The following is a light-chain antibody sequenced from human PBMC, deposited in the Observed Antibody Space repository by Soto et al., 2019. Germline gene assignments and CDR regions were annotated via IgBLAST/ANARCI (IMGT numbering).Light chain of an antibody. CDR1: SSDVGAYNY. CDR2: QVT. V-gene: IGLV2-8*01. Sequence: QSALTQPPSASGSPGQSVTISCTGTSSDVGAYNYVSWYQQHPGKAPKLLLYQVTKRPSGVPDRFSASKSGNTASLTFSGLQAEDAADYYCRSKAGNTSYVFGTGTKLTVL. J-gene: IGLJ1*01. CDR3: RSKAGNTSYV.